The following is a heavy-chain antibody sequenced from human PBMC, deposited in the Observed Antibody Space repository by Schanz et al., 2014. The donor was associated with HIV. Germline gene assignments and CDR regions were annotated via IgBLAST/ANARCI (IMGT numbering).Heavy chain of an antibody. CDR3: AKVGRIYSTTWIDH. V-gene: IGHV3-30*19. J-gene: IGHJ4*02. CDR1: GFTFSSYG. CDR2: ISYDGSNK. Sequence: QVQLVESGGGVVQPGRSLRLSCAASGFTFSSYGMHWVRQAPGKGLEWVAVISYDGSNKNYADSVKGRFTISRDNSKNTLYLQMNSLRAEDTAVYYCAKVGRIYSTTWIDHWGQGTLVTVSS. D-gene: IGHD6-13*01.